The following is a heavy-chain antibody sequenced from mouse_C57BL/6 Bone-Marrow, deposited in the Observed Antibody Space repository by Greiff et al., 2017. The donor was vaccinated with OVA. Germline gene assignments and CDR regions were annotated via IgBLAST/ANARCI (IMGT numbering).Heavy chain of an antibody. J-gene: IGHJ4*01. D-gene: IGHD1-1*01. CDR1: GFTFSSYT. V-gene: IGHV5-9*01. CDR2: ISGGGGNT. CDR3: ARRTTVPMDY. Sequence: EVQLVESGGGLVKPGGSLKLSCAASGFTFSSYTMSWVRQTPEKRLEWVATISGGGGNTYYPDSVKGRFTISRDNAKNTLYLQMSSLRSEDTALYYCARRTTVPMDYGGQGTSVTVSS.